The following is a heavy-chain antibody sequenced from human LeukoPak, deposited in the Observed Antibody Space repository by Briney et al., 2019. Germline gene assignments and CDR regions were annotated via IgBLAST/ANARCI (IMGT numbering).Heavy chain of an antibody. Sequence: PSETLSLTCAVNGGSFSGYYWSWIRQPPGKGLEWIGEINHSGSTIYNPSLKSRVTISVDTSKNQFSLKLSSVTAADTAVYYCARYVVVPADKRRNWFDPWGQGTLVTVSS. J-gene: IGHJ5*02. CDR2: INHSGST. D-gene: IGHD2-2*01. CDR1: GGSFSGYY. CDR3: ARYVVVPADKRRNWFDP. V-gene: IGHV4-34*01.